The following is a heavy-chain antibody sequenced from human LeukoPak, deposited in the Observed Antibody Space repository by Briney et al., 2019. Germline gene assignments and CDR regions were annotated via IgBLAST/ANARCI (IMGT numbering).Heavy chain of an antibody. CDR1: GYSFTSYW. CDR3: ARWIRDSSSWPIIPQVFDY. V-gene: IGHV1-18*04. Sequence: GESLKISCKGSGYSFTSYWVGWVRQMPGKGLEWMGWISAYNGNTNYAQKLQGRVTMTTDTSTSTAYMELRSLRSDDTAVYYCARWIRDSSSWPIIPQVFDYWGQGTLVTVSS. J-gene: IGHJ4*02. D-gene: IGHD6-13*01. CDR2: ISAYNGNT.